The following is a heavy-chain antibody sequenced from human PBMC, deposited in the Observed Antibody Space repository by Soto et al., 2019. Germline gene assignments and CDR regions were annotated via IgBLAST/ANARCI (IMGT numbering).Heavy chain of an antibody. CDR1: GGTFSSYA. V-gene: IGHV1-69*01. D-gene: IGHD2-15*01. CDR2: IIPIFGTA. J-gene: IGHJ6*02. CDR3: XXGGCSGGSCPYYYYGMDV. Sequence: QVQLVQSGAEVKKPGSSVKVSCKASGGTFSSYAISWVRQAPGQGLEWMGGIIPIFGTANYAQKFQGRVTITADESTSTAYMELSSLRSEDTAVYYCXXGGCSGGSCPYYYYGMDVWGQGTTVTVSS.